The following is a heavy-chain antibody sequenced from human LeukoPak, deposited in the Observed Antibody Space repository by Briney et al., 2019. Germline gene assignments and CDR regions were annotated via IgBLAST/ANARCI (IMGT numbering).Heavy chain of an antibody. Sequence: PSETLSLTCTVSGGSISSYYWSWLRQPAGKGLEWIGRIYTSGSTNYNPSLTSRVTMSVDTSKNQFSLKLSSVTAADTAVYYCARVARITIFGVVFNWFDPWGQGTLVTVSS. V-gene: IGHV4-4*07. J-gene: IGHJ5*02. CDR1: GGSISSYY. CDR3: ARVARITIFGVVFNWFDP. D-gene: IGHD3-3*01. CDR2: IYTSGST.